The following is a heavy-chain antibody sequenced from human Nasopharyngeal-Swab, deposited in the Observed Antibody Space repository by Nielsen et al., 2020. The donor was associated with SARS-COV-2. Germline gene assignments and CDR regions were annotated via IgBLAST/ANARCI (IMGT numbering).Heavy chain of an antibody. CDR1: GGTFSSYA. Sequence: SVKVSCKASGGTFSSYAISWVRQAPGQGLEWMGGIIPIFGTANYAQKFQGRVTITADESTSTAYMELSSLRSEDTAVYYCARSKTPHGILWFGELFKLEGYYGMDVWGQGTTVTVSS. D-gene: IGHD3-10*01. V-gene: IGHV1-69*13. CDR3: ARSKTPHGILWFGELFKLEGYYGMDV. CDR2: IIPIFGTA. J-gene: IGHJ6*02.